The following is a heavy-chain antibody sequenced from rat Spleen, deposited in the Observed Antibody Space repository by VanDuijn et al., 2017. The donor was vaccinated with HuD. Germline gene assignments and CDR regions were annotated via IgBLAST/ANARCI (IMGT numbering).Heavy chain of an antibody. CDR2: ISYDGSSA. J-gene: IGHJ3*01. CDR3: ARPSYGYPFAY. CDR1: GFILSDYY. Sequence: EVQLVESDGGLVQPGRSLKLSCAVSGFILSDYYMAWVRRAPTKGLEWVATISYDGSSAFYRDYVKARFTISRDNSKSTLYLQMDSLRSEDTATYYCARPSYGYPFAYWGQGTLVTVSS. D-gene: IGHD1-7*01. V-gene: IGHV5-29*01.